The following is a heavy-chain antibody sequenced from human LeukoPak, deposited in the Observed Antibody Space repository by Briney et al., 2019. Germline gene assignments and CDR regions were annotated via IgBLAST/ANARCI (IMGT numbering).Heavy chain of an antibody. V-gene: IGHV1-24*01. Sequence: ASVKVSCKVSGYTLTELSMHWVRQAPGKGLEWMGGFDPEDGETIYAQKFQGRVTMTEDTSTDAAYMELSSLRSEDTAVYCGATDGGYSGTLHHCGQGTLVTVSS. CDR1: GYTLTELS. CDR3: ATDGGYSGTLHH. J-gene: IGHJ5*02. CDR2: FDPEDGET. D-gene: IGHD1-26*01.